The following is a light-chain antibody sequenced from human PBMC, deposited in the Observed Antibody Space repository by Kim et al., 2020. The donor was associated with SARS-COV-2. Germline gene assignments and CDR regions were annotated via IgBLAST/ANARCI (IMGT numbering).Light chain of an antibody. CDR2: GNS. V-gene: IGLV1-40*01. CDR3: QSYDSSLRGV. CDR1: SSSIGAGYD. Sequence: GQRVTISCTGRSSSIGAGYDVHWYQQLPGTAPKLLIYGNSNRPSGVPDRFSGSKSGTSASLAITGLQAEDEADYYCQSYDSSLRGVFGGGTQLTVL. J-gene: IGLJ2*01.